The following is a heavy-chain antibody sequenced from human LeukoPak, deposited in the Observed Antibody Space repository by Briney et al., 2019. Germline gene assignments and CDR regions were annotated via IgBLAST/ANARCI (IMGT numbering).Heavy chain of an antibody. CDR2: TKNKAYRYTT. CDR3: ARGCSGVTISPYGMDV. Sequence: PGGSLRLSCAGSGFTFSDYYMDWVRQAPGKGLEWVGRTKNKAYRYTTQYAASVKGRFTISRDDSKNSLYLQMNSLKTEDTAVEYCARGCSGVTISPYGMDVWGKGTTVTVSS. V-gene: IGHV3-72*01. CDR1: GFTFSDYY. D-gene: IGHD3-9*01. J-gene: IGHJ6*04.